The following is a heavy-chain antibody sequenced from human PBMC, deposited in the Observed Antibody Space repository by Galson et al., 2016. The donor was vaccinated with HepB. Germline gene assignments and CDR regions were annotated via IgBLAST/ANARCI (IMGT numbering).Heavy chain of an antibody. CDR1: GVSISNDIFY. CDR2: IYYSGRT. Sequence: SETLSLTCSVSGVSISNDIFYWGWIRQPPGKGLEWIGNIYYSGRTYYNPSLKSRVTISVDTSKNQFSLKLTSVTAADAAVYYCARVVGITMIIATGYIELWGRGTLVTVSS. J-gene: IGHJ2*01. V-gene: IGHV4-39*07. D-gene: IGHD3-22*01. CDR3: ARVVGITMIIATGYIEL.